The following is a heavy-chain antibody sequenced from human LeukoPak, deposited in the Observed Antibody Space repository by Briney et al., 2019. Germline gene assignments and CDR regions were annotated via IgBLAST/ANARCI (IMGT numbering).Heavy chain of an antibody. CDR3: AKDWLQLWLLPYYYGMDV. V-gene: IGHV3-30*18. D-gene: IGHD5-18*01. CDR2: ISYDGSNK. J-gene: IGHJ6*02. Sequence: PGGSLRLSCAASGFTFSSYGMHWVRQAPGKGLEWVAVISYDGSNKYYADSVKGRFTISRDNSKNTLYLQMNSLRAEDTAVYYCAKDWLQLWLLPYYYGMDVWGQGTTVTVSS. CDR1: GFTFSSYG.